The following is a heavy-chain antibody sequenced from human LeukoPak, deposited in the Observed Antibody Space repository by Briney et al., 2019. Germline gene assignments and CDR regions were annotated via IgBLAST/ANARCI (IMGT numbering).Heavy chain of an antibody. CDR1: GYTFTSYY. Sequence: ASVKVSCKASGYTFTSYYMHWVRQAPGQGLEWMGIINPSGGSTSYAQKFQGRVTMTRDTSTSTVYMELSSLRSEDTAVYYCARRDIYDILTGYMAFDIWGQGTMVTVSS. CDR3: ARRDIYDILTGYMAFDI. J-gene: IGHJ3*02. CDR2: INPSGGST. V-gene: IGHV1-46*01. D-gene: IGHD3-9*01.